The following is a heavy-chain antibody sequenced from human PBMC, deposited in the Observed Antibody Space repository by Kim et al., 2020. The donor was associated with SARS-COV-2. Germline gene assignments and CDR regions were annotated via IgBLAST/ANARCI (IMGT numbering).Heavy chain of an antibody. CDR2: IYPGDSDT. CDR3: ARHYRGIRTYYYDSSGYYYGVLGY. D-gene: IGHD3-22*01. J-gene: IGHJ4*02. CDR1: GYSFTSYW. Sequence: GESLKISCKGSGYSFTSYWIGWVRQMPGKGLEWMGSIYPGDSDTRYSPSFQGQVTISADKSISTAYLQWSSLKASDTSMYYCARHYRGIRTYYYDSSGYYYGVLGYWGQGTLVTGS. V-gene: IGHV5-51*01.